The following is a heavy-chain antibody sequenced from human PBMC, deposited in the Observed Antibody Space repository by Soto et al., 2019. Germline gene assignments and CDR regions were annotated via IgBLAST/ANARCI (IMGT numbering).Heavy chain of an antibody. Sequence: GESLKISCKGFGYSFTSYWIGWVRQMPGKGLEWMGVIYPGDSNTRYSPSFQGQVTISADKSITTAYLHWSSLKASDTAIYYCTSGLGYCSNGVCYTTRFDPWGQGTLVTVSS. CDR3: TSGLGYCSNGVCYTTRFDP. D-gene: IGHD2-8*01. CDR2: IYPGDSNT. V-gene: IGHV5-51*01. CDR1: GYSFTSYW. J-gene: IGHJ5*02.